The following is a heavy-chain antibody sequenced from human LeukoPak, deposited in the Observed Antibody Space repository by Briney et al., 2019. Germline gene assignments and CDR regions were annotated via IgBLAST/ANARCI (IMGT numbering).Heavy chain of an antibody. J-gene: IGHJ4*02. CDR3: ARDRYYGSGSFDY. D-gene: IGHD3-10*01. V-gene: IGHV3-48*03. CDR1: GFTFRSYE. Sequence: GGSLRLSCAASGFTFRSYEMNWVRQAPGKGLEWVSYISSSGSTIYYADSVKGRFTISGDNAKNSLYLQMNSLRAEDTAVYFCARDRYYGSGSFDYWGQGTLVTVSS. CDR2: ISSSGSTI.